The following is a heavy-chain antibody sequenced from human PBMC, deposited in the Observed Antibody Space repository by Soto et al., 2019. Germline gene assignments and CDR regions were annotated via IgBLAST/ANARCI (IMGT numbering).Heavy chain of an antibody. D-gene: IGHD1-26*01. CDR2: IIPILGIA. Sequence: SVKVSCKASGGTFSSYTISWVRQAPGQGLEWMGRIIPILGIANYAQKFQGRVTITADKSTSTAYMELSSLRSEDTAVYYCARASGGRAYAVDAFDIWGQGTMVTVSS. J-gene: IGHJ3*02. CDR3: ARASGGRAYAVDAFDI. V-gene: IGHV1-69*02. CDR1: GGTFSSYT.